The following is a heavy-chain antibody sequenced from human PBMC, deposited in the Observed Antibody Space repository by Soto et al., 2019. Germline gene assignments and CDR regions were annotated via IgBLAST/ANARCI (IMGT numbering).Heavy chain of an antibody. V-gene: IGHV3-23*04. Sequence: EVQLVESGGGLVQPGGSLRLSCAASGFTFSSYAMSWVRQAPGKGLEWVSAISGSGGSTYYADSVKGRFTISRDNSKNTLYLQMNSLRAEDTAVYYCAKEPYYYDSSGYYPVDYWGQGTLVTVSS. CDR2: ISGSGGST. J-gene: IGHJ4*02. CDR1: GFTFSSYA. D-gene: IGHD3-22*01. CDR3: AKEPYYYDSSGYYPVDY.